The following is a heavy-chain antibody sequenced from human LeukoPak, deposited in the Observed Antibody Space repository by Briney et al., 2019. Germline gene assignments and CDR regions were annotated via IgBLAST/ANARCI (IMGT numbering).Heavy chain of an antibody. CDR3: AKEYSSSWYGMDV. J-gene: IGHJ6*04. Sequence: GGSLRLSCAASGFTFDDYGLSWVRQAPGKGLEWVSGINWNGGSTGYADSVKGRFTISRDNSKNTLYLQMNSLRAEDTAVYDCAKEYSSSWYGMDVWGKGTTVTISS. V-gene: IGHV3-20*01. CDR1: GFTFDDYG. CDR2: INWNGGST. D-gene: IGHD6-13*01.